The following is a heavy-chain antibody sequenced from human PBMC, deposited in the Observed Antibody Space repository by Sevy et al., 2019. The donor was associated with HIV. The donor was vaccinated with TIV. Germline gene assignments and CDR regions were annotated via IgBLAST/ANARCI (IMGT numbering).Heavy chain of an antibody. J-gene: IGHJ4*01. CDR3: TRGQWELYY. D-gene: IGHD3-3*01. V-gene: IGHV4-34*01. Sequence: SETLSLTCAVYSGSFSGFYWTWIRQPPGKGLEWIGEINHIGSTTYNPSLKSRVTISVDTSKNQFSLKLSSVTAADTAVYYCTRGQWELYYWGHGIQVTVSS. CDR1: SGSFSGFY. CDR2: INHIGST.